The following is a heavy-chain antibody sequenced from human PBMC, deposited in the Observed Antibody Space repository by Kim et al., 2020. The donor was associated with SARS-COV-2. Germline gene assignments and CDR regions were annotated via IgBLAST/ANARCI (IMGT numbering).Heavy chain of an antibody. D-gene: IGHD2-15*01. Sequence: KGRFTNSRDNSKNTLYLQMNSLRAEDTAVYYCARGGGDLVVVVADSSIDYWGQGTLVTVSS. V-gene: IGHV3-30*01. CDR3: ARGGGDLVVVVADSSIDY. J-gene: IGHJ4*02.